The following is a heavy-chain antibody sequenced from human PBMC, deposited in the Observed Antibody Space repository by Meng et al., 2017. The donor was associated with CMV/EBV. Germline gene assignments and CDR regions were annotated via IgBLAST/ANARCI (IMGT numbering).Heavy chain of an antibody. D-gene: IGHD3-3*01. CDR2: IIPIFGTA. J-gene: IGHJ6*02. CDR3: ARDQATRFLEWFPPYNYYGMDV. Sequence: SVKVSCKASGGTFSSYAISWVRQAPGQGLEWMGGIIPIFGTANYAQKFQGRVTITTDESTSTAYMELSSLRSEDTAVYYCARDQATRFLEWFPPYNYYGMDVWGQGTTVTVSS. CDR1: GGTFSSYA. V-gene: IGHV1-69*05.